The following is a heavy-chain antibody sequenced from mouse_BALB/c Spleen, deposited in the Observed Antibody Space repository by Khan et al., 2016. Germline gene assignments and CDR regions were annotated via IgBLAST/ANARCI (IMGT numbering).Heavy chain of an antibody. CDR1: GFTFSDYY. CDR2: ISDGGSYN. Sequence: EVELVESGGGLVKPGGSLKLSCAATGFTFSDYYMYWVRQTPEKRLEWVASISDGGSYNYYPDSVKGRFTISRDNAKNNLFLQMSSLKSEDTAMXYCERVLNWYLDVWGAGTTVTVSA. V-gene: IGHV5-4*02. CDR3: ERVLNWYLDV. J-gene: IGHJ1*01.